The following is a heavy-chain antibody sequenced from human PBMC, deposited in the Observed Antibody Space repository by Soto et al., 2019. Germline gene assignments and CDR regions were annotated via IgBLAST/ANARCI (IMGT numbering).Heavy chain of an antibody. CDR2: ISNDGGNK. CDR3: AVNPLDY. Sequence: QVQLMESGGGAVQPGRSLRLSCAASGFIFSGNGMHWVRQTPGKGLEWVGVISNDGGNKYYADSVKGRFTISRDNSKNTLYLQMNSLRAEDTAVYYCAVNPLDYWGQGTLVTVSS. CDR1: GFIFSGNG. J-gene: IGHJ4*02. V-gene: IGHV3-30*03.